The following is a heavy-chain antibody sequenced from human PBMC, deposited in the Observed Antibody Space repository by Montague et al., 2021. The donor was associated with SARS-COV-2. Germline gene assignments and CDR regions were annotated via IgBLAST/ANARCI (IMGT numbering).Heavy chain of an antibody. CDR3: ARHGYIAAAYYYYGYYFFNH. V-gene: IGHV4-39*01. Sequence: SETLSLTCTVSGGSISSSSYYWGWIRQPPGKGLEWIGSIYYSGSTYYNPSLKSRVTISVDTSKNQFSLKLSSVTAADTAVYYRARHGYIAAAYYYYGYYFFNHWSQGTLVTVSS. CDR1: GGSISSSSYY. J-gene: IGHJ4*02. CDR2: IYYSGST. D-gene: IGHD6-13*01.